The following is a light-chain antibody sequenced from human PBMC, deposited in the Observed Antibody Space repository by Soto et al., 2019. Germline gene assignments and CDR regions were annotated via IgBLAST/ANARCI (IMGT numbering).Light chain of an antibody. V-gene: IGKV1-5*03. CDR2: KAS. J-gene: IGKJ5*01. CDR1: QSISSW. Sequence: IQLTHSPSSLSASLGDRVTITCRASQSISSWLAWYQQKPGKAPKLLIYKASTLETGVLSRFSGSGSGTEFTLSISSLQPDDFGTYYCQEYNAYSMTFGQGTRLEIK. CDR3: QEYNAYSMT.